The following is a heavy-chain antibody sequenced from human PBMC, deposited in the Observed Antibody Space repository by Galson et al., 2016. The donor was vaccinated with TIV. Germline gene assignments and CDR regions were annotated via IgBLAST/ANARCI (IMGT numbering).Heavy chain of an antibody. D-gene: IGHD1-1*01. CDR1: GFTFSRHW. J-gene: IGHJ4*02. V-gene: IGHV3-7*01. Sequence: LRLSCAASGFTFSRHWMSWVRQAPGKGLEWVANIKQDGDCKYYVDSVKGRFTISRDNAKNSLYLQMNSLRAEDTAVYYCARGNDPGATYSLDYWGQGTLVTVSS. CDR3: ARGNDPGATYSLDY. CDR2: IKQDGDCK.